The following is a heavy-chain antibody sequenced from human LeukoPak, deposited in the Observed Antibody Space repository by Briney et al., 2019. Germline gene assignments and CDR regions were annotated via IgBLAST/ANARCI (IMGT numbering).Heavy chain of an antibody. CDR2: INAGNGNT. J-gene: IGHJ4*02. D-gene: IGHD3-16*01. V-gene: IGHV1-3*01. CDR3: ARDPHGGGYDY. Sequence: ASVKVSCKASGYTFTSYAMHWVRQAPGQRLEWMGWINAGNGNTKYSQKFQGRVTITRDTSASTAYMELSSLRSEETAVYYCARDPHGGGYDYWGQGTLVTVSS. CDR1: GYTFTSYA.